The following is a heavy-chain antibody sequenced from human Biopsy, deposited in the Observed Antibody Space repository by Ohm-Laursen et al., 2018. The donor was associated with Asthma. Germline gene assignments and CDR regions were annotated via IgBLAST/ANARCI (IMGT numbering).Heavy chain of an antibody. CDR2: INAGNGNT. J-gene: IGHJ3*02. CDR3: ARTYYDFLTGQVIDAFAI. V-gene: IGHV1-3*01. D-gene: IGHD3-9*01. CDR1: GYTFISYA. Sequence: GSSVKVSCKASGYTFISYAIHWVRQAPGQRLEWMGWINAGNGNTKYSQKFQGRVTITRDTSASTAYMELSSLRSEDTAVYYCARTYYDFLTGQVIDAFAIWGKGQWSPSLQ.